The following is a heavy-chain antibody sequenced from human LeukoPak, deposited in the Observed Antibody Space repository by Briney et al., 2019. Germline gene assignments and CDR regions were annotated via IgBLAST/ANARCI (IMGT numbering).Heavy chain of an antibody. CDR2: ISSSSSYI. V-gene: IGHV3-21*01. J-gene: IGHJ4*02. CDR1: GFTFSSSR. Sequence: GGSLRLSCAASGFTFSSSRINWVRQAPGKGLEWVSSISSSSSYIYYADSVKGRFTISRDYAKNSLYLQMNSRRAEDTADYYCARYSCDYYFDYRRQGTLVLVSS. CDR3: ARYSCDYYFDY. D-gene: IGHD1-26*01.